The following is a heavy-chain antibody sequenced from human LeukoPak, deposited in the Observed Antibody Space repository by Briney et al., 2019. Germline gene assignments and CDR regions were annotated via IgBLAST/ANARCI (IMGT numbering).Heavy chain of an antibody. CDR3: ARLGRRYYGSGSYRLVPGSWFDP. J-gene: IGHJ5*02. CDR1: GGSISSYY. CDR2: IYYSGST. D-gene: IGHD3-10*01. Sequence: PSETLSLTCTVSGGSISSYYWSWIRQPPGKGLEWIGYIYYSGSTNYNPSLKSRVTISVDTSKNQFSLKLSSVTAADTAVYYCARLGRRYYGSGSYRLVPGSWFDPWGQGTLVTVSS. V-gene: IGHV4-59*12.